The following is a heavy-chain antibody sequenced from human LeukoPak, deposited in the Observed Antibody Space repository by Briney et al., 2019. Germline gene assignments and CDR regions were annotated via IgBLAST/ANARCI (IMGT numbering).Heavy chain of an antibody. V-gene: IGHV3-21*04. CDR3: AKLWSVVVPAAPFDY. D-gene: IGHD2-2*01. CDR1: GFTFSSYS. Sequence: PGGSLRLSCAASGFTFSSYSMNWVRQAPGKGLEWVSSISSSSYIYYADSVKGRFTISRDNSKNTLYLQMNSLRAEDTAVYYCAKLWSVVVPAAPFDYWGQGTLVTVSS. J-gene: IGHJ4*02. CDR2: ISSSSYI.